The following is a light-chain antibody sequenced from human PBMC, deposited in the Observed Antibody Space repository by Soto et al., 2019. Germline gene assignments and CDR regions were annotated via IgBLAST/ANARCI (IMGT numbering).Light chain of an antibody. CDR3: QQYDDWLRLT. CDR1: QSVNIY. V-gene: IGKV3D-15*01. CDR2: GAS. Sequence: EIGMRQSPATLSVSPGERATLSCRASQSVNIYLAWYQQKPGQAPRLLIFGASYRATGIPARFSGSGSGTEFNLTISSLQSEDFAVYFCQQYDDWLRLTFCGGSKVDIK. J-gene: IGKJ4*01.